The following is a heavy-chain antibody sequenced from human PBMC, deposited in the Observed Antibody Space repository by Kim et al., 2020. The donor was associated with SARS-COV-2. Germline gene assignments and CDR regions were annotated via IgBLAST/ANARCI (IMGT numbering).Heavy chain of an antibody. J-gene: IGHJ5*02. Sequence: SPSLKSRVTISVDTSKNQFSLMLSSVTAADTAVYYCARGSYSSRWYWFDPWGQGTLVTVSS. CDR3: ARGSYSSRWYWFDP. D-gene: IGHD6-13*01. V-gene: IGHV4-59*09.